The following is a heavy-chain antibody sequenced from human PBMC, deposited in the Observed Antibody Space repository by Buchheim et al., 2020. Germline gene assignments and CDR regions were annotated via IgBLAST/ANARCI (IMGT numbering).Heavy chain of an antibody. J-gene: IGHJ6*02. CDR1: GFTFSSYG. V-gene: IGHV3-30*18. Sequence: QVQLVESGGGVVQPGRSLRLSCAASGFTFSSYGMHWVRQAPGKGLEWVAVISYDGSNKYYADSVKGRFTISRDNSKNTLYLQMNSLRAEDTAVYYCAKDLSRYDFWSGYQSRGGMDVWGQGTT. D-gene: IGHD3-3*01. CDR2: ISYDGSNK. CDR3: AKDLSRYDFWSGYQSRGGMDV.